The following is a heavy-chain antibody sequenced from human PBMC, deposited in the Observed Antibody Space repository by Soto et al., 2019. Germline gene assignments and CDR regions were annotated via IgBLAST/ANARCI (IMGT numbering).Heavy chain of an antibody. CDR1: GFTFSTYW. V-gene: IGHV3-74*01. J-gene: IGHJ4*02. CDR2: IDHDGPT. CDR3: VRDSHGDY. Sequence: EVQLVESGGGLVQPGWSLRLSCAGSGFTFSTYWMHWVRQAPGKGREWVSRIDHDGPTDYADSVRGRFTISRDNAENTLYLQMNSLRPEDTAVYYCVRDSHGDYWGQGTLVTVSS.